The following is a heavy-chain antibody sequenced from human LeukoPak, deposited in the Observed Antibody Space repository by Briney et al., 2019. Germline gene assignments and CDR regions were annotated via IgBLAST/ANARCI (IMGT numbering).Heavy chain of an antibody. CDR2: IYYSGST. J-gene: IGHJ4*02. CDR1: GGSISSYY. Sequence: PSETLSLTCTVSGGSISSYYWSWTRQPPGKGLEWIGYIYYSGSTNYNPSLKSRVTISVDTSKNQFSLKLSSVTAADTAVYYCARDNYDSSGYYLDYWGQGTLVTVSS. CDR3: ARDNYDSSGYYLDY. V-gene: IGHV4-59*01. D-gene: IGHD3-22*01.